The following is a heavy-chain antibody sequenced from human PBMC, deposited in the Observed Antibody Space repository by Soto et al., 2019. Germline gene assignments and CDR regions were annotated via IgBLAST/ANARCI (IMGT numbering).Heavy chain of an antibody. CDR3: ARDRGYCSSTSCSHWFDP. CDR2: INHSGST. D-gene: IGHD2-2*01. CDR1: GGSFSGYY. Sequence: AETLSLTCAGYGGSFSGYYWSWIRQPPGKGLEWIGEINHSGSTNYNPSLKSRVTISVDTSKNQFSLKPSSVTAADTAVYYCARDRGYCSSTSCSHWFDPWGQGTLVTVSS. J-gene: IGHJ5*02. V-gene: IGHV4-34*01.